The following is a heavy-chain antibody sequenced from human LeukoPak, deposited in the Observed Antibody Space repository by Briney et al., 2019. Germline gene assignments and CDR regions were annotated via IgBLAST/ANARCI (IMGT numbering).Heavy chain of an antibody. Sequence: GGSLRLSCAASGFTFNNYGMTWVRQAPGKGLEWVSLISDSGGSTYYADSVKGRFTISRDNSRNTLYLQMNSLRAEDTAVYYCAREVGAFDYWGQGTLVTVSS. CDR2: ISDSGGST. D-gene: IGHD1-26*01. CDR3: AREVGAFDY. J-gene: IGHJ4*02. V-gene: IGHV3-23*01. CDR1: GFTFNNYG.